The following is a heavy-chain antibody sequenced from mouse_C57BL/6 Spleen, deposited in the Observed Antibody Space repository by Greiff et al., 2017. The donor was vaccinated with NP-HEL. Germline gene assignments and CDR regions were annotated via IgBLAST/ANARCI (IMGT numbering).Heavy chain of an antibody. Sequence: QVHVKQPGAELVKPGASVKMSCKASGYTFTSYWITWVKQRPGQGLEWIGDIYPGSGSTNYNEKFKSKATLTVDTSSSTAYMQLSSLTSEDSAVYYCARKAYYGSSPAWFAYWGQGTLVTVSA. CDR1: GYTFTSYW. D-gene: IGHD1-1*01. CDR2: IYPGSGST. V-gene: IGHV1-55*01. CDR3: ARKAYYGSSPAWFAY. J-gene: IGHJ3*01.